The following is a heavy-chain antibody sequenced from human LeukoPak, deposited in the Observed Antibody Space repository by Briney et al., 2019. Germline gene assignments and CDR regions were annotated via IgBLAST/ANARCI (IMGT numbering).Heavy chain of an antibody. V-gene: IGHV3-66*01. CDR3: AREHYYYYYYGMDV. Sequence: PGGSLRLSYAASGFTVSSNYMSWVRQAPGKGLEWVSVIYSGGSTYYADSVKGRFTISRDNSKNTLYLQMNSLRAEDTAVYYCAREHYYYYYYGMDVWGQGTTVTVSS. J-gene: IGHJ6*02. CDR1: GFTVSSNY. CDR2: IYSGGST.